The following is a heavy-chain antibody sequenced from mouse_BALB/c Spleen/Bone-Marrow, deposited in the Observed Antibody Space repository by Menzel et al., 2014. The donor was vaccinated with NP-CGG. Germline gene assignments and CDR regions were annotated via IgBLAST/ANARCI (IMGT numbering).Heavy chain of an antibody. J-gene: IGHJ2*01. V-gene: IGHV5-6-3*01. CDR2: INSDGGVT. CDR1: GFTFSSYG. CDR3: ARENPYGNYFDY. D-gene: IGHD2-1*01. Sequence: EVQGVESGGGLVQPGGSLKLSCAASGFTFSSYGMSWVRQTPDKRLELVATINSDGGVTYYPDSVKGRFTISRDNAKNTLYLQMSSLKPEDTAMYYCARENPYGNYFDYWGQGTTLTVSS.